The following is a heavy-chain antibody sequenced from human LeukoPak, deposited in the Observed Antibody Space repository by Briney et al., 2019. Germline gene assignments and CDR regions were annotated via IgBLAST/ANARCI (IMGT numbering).Heavy chain of an antibody. CDR1: GLTFIGYG. CDR2: ISSGSSYI. CDR3: ARDSLTYYYDSSGYYPTGY. Sequence: GGSLRLSWAASGLTFIGYGRNWVRQAPGRGLEWSQPISSGSSYISYADSVKGRFTISRDNAKNSLYLQMNSLRAEDTAVYYCARDSLTYYYDSSGYYPTGYWGQGTLVTVSS. D-gene: IGHD3-22*01. J-gene: IGHJ4*02. V-gene: IGHV3-21*01.